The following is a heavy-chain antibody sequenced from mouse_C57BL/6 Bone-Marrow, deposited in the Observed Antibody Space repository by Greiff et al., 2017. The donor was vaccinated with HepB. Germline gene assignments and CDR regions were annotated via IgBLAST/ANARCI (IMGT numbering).Heavy chain of an antibody. Sequence: QVQLKQPGAELVKPGASVKLSCKASGYTFTSYWMHWVKQRPGRGLEWIGRIDPNSGGTKYNEKFKSKATLTVDKPSSTAYMQLSSLTSEDSAVYYCAKSGYYGSRFYFDYWGQGTTLTVSS. D-gene: IGHD1-1*01. J-gene: IGHJ2*01. V-gene: IGHV1-72*01. CDR1: GYTFTSYW. CDR2: IDPNSGGT. CDR3: AKSGYYGSRFYFDY.